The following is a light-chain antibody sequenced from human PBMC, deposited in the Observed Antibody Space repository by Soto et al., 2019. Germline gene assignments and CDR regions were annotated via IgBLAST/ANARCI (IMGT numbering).Light chain of an antibody. J-gene: IGKJ5*01. CDR3: QQFNDYPIT. V-gene: IGKV1-9*01. CDR1: QGISSY. Sequence: DIQLTQSPSFLSASVGGRCTITCLARQGISSYLAWYQQKPGKAPKLLMYSASTLQRGVPSRFSGSGSGTEFTLAISSLPPEDFATYYCQQFNDYPITFGQGTRLEIK. CDR2: SAS.